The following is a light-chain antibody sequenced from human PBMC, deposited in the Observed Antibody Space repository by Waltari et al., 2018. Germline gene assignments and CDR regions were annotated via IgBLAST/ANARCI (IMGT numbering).Light chain of an antibody. CDR1: NSAVAAYQY. J-gene: IGLJ3*02. CDR3: SSYTTSATWV. CDR2: DVS. V-gene: IGLV2-14*03. Sequence: QSALTQPASVSGSPGQSITISCTGTNSAVAAYQYVSWYQQNPGKAPKLIIFDVSRRPSGVSYRFSGSKSGSTASLTISGLQAGDEADYYCSSYTTSATWVFGGGTRVAVL.